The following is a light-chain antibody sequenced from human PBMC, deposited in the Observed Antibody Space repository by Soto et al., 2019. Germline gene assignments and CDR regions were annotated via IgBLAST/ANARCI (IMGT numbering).Light chain of an antibody. Sequence: DIQLTKSPSSLSASVGYRVTITCRASQGISSYLAWYQQKPGKAPNLLIHTASTLQSGVPSRFSCSGSGTEFTLTISSLQPEDFATYYCQQRNSYPIPVGQVTRLEIK. CDR1: QGISSY. CDR3: QQRNSYPIP. J-gene: IGKJ5*01. CDR2: TAS. V-gene: IGKV1-9*01.